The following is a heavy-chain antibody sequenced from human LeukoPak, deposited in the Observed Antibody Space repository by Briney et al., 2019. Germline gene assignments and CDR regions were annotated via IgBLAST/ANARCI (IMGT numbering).Heavy chain of an antibody. CDR1: RFTFSTYA. Sequence: GGSLRLSCAASRFTFSTYAMTWVRQAPGKGLEWVSAISGSGGSTYYADSVKGRFTISRDNSKNTLYLQMNSLRAEDTAVYYCAKYRITGRAYYSYYMDVWGKGTTVTVSS. J-gene: IGHJ6*03. CDR3: AKYRITGRAYYSYYMDV. D-gene: IGHD3-3*01. CDR2: ISGSGGST. V-gene: IGHV3-23*01.